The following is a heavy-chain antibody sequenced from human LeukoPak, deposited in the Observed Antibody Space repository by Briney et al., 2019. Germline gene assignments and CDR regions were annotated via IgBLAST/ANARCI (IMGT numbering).Heavy chain of an antibody. Sequence: GGSLRLSCVASGFTFSKFWMNWVRQAPGRGLEWVANIKPDGSGQYYGDSVKGRFTISRDNARNSLSLQMNSLRAEDTAVYYCASEGFVNWGQGTLVTVSP. D-gene: IGHD6-6*01. CDR2: IKPDGSGQ. CDR3: ASEGFVN. V-gene: IGHV3-7*05. J-gene: IGHJ4*02. CDR1: GFTFSKFW.